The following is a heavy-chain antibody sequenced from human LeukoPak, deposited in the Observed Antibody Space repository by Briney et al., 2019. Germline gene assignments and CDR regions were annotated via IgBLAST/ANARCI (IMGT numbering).Heavy chain of an antibody. CDR3: AKGQGPRYCSGGSCYLDY. V-gene: IGHV3-23*01. J-gene: IGHJ4*02. CDR2: ISGSGGST. D-gene: IGHD2-15*01. CDR1: GFTFSSYA. Sequence: GGSLRLSCAASGFTFSSYAMSWVRQAPGKGLEWVSAISGSGGSTYYADSVKGRFTIPRDNSKNTLYLQMNSLRAEDTAVYYCAKGQGPRYCSGGSCYLDYWGQGTLVTVSS.